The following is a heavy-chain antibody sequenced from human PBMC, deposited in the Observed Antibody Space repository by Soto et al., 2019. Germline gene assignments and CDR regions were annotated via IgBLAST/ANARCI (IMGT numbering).Heavy chain of an antibody. CDR1: GGSISSGGYD. D-gene: IGHD3-10*01. CDR3: ARDDSGYYGMDV. V-gene: IGHV4-31*03. Sequence: QVQLQESGPGLVKPSQTLSLTCTVSGGSISSGGYDWSWIRQHPGKGLEGIGYIYYSGSTYYHPSLNSRVTISVDTSKNQFSLKLSSVTAADTAVYYCARDDSGYYGMDVWGQGTTVTVSS. J-gene: IGHJ6*02. CDR2: IYYSGST.